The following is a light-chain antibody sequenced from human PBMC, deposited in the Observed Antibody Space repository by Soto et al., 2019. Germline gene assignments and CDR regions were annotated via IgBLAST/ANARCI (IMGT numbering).Light chain of an antibody. V-gene: IGLV1-40*01. J-gene: IGLJ2*01. CDR1: SSNIGGGFD. Sequence: QSVLTQPPSVSGAPGQRVTISCTGTSSNIGGGFDVHWYQKLPGTAPKLLIFDNTNRPSGVPDRFSASRSGTSASLAITGLQAGDEADYFCQSYDSSLSGSVVFGGGTKLTVL. CDR3: QSYDSSLSGSVV. CDR2: DNT.